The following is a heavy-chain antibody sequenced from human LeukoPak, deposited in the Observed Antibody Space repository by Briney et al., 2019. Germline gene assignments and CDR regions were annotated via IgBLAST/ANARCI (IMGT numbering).Heavy chain of an antibody. CDR2: IYYSGST. D-gene: IGHD6-19*01. CDR3: ARLRKSVAFFDY. J-gene: IGHJ4*02. Sequence: SETLSLTCTVSGGSISSYYWSWIRQPPGKGLEWIGFIYYSGSTNYNPSLKSRVTISVDTSKNQFSLKLSSVTAADTAVYYCARLRKSVAFFDYWGQGTLVTVSS. V-gene: IGHV4-59*08. CDR1: GGSISSYY.